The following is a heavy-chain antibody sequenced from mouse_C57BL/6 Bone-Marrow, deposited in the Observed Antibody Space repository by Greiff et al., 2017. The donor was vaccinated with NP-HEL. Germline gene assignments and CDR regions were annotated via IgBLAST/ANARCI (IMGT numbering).Heavy chain of an antibody. Sequence: VQLQQSGAELVRPGASVTLSCKASGYTFTDYEMHWVKQTPVHGLEWIGAIDPETGGTAYNQKFKGKAILTADKSSSTAYMELLSLTSEDSAVYYCTRRPLYFDYWGQGTTLTVSS. CDR1: GYTFTDYE. J-gene: IGHJ2*01. CDR2: IDPETGGT. CDR3: TRRPLYFDY. V-gene: IGHV1-15*01.